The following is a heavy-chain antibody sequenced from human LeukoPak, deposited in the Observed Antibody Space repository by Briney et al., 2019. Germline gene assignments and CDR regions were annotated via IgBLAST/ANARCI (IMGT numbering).Heavy chain of an antibody. CDR3: TRRFYGTGYSDY. CDR2: INPGDSDT. CDR1: GYSFTTYW. Sequence: GESLKISCKASGYSFTTYWIGWARQMPGKGLEWMGIINPGDSDTRYSSSFQGQVTISADKSISTAYLQWSSLKASDTAIYYCTRRFYGTGYSDYWGQGTLVTVSS. D-gene: IGHD3/OR15-3a*01. V-gene: IGHV5-51*01. J-gene: IGHJ4*02.